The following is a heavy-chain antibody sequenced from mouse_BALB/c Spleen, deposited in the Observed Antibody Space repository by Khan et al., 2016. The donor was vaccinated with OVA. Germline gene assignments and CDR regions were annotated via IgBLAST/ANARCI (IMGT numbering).Heavy chain of an antibody. Sequence: QVQLQQSGAELVKPGTSVKLSCKASGYTFTSYWMHWMKQRPGQGLDWIGYINPSDGRTPYNEKFNSKATLTVDKSSNTAYMQLNSLTSEDSAVYYCARGGYGSLAYWGQGTLVTVSA. J-gene: IGHJ3*01. CDR3: ARGGYGSLAY. CDR2: INPSDGRT. CDR1: GYTFTSYW. D-gene: IGHD2-10*02. V-gene: IGHV1S81*02.